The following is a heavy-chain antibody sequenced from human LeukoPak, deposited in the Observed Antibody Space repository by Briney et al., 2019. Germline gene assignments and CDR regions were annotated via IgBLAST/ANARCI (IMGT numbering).Heavy chain of an antibody. CDR3: ARAWEAVAGNYGVIDY. V-gene: IGHV1-46*01. CDR2: INPSGGST. Sequence: ASVKVSCKASGYSFINYYIHWVRQALGQGLEWMGIINPSGGSTSFAQKFQGRVTMTRDMSTSTVYMELNSLRSEDTAVYYCARAWEAVAGNYGVIDYWGQGTLVTVSS. J-gene: IGHJ4*02. D-gene: IGHD4-17*01. CDR1: GYSFINYY.